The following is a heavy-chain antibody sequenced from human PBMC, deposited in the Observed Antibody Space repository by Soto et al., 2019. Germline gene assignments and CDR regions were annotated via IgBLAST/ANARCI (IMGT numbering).Heavy chain of an antibody. D-gene: IGHD2-15*01. Sequence: QVQLVQSGAEVKKLGASVKVSCKVSGYTFTGYYMHCVRQAPGQGLEWMGWINPNSGGTNYAQKFQGWVTMTRDTSISTAYMELSRLRSDDTAVYYCARESRLFCSGGSCYDYWGQGTLVTVSS. CDR3: ARESRLFCSGGSCYDY. CDR1: GYTFTGYY. CDR2: INPNSGGT. V-gene: IGHV1-2*04. J-gene: IGHJ4*02.